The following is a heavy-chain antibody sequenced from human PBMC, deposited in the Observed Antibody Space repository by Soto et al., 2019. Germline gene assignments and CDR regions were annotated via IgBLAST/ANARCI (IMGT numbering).Heavy chain of an antibody. Sequence: GGSLRLSCAASGFTFSSYAMSWVRQAPGKGLEWVSAISGSGGSTYYADSVKGRFTISRDNSKSTLYLQMNSLRAEDTAVYYCAKDQVATPLGYYGMDVWGQGTTVTVSS. D-gene: IGHD5-12*01. J-gene: IGHJ6*02. CDR2: ISGSGGST. V-gene: IGHV3-23*01. CDR3: AKDQVATPLGYYGMDV. CDR1: GFTFSSYA.